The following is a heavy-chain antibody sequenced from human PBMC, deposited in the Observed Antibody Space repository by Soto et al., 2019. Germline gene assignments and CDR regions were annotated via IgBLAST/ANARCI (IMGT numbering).Heavy chain of an antibody. J-gene: IGHJ6*01. CDR3: ARDGERDTGLNFYYY. CDR2: ISPYNGTT. D-gene: IGHD1-1*01. Sequence: QVQLVQSGGEVRKPGASVKVSCKASGYTFTTYGISWVRQAPGQGLEWMGWISPYNGTTKYAEKFQGEMTMTTDAATSTAYMDLRSLRSDDTAVYYCARDGERDTGLNFYYY. V-gene: IGHV1-18*04. CDR1: GYTFTTYG.